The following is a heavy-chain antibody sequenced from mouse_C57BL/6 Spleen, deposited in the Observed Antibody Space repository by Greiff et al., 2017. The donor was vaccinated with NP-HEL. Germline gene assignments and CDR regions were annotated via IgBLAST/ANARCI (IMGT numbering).Heavy chain of an antibody. J-gene: IGHJ4*01. CDR1: GFTFSDYY. D-gene: IGHD2-12*01. CDR3: ARDRYDGDYAMDY. V-gene: IGHV5-16*01. Sequence: EVMLVESEGGLVQPGSSMKLSCTASGFTFSDYYMAWVRQVPEKGLEWVANINYDGSSTYYLDSLKSRFIISRDNAKNILYLQMSSLKSEDTATYYCARDRYDGDYAMDYWGQGTSVTVSS. CDR2: INYDGSST.